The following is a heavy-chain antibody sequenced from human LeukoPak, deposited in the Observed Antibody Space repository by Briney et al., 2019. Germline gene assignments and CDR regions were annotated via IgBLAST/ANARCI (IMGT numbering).Heavy chain of an antibody. CDR2: IKSITYET. V-gene: IGHV3-15*01. CDR1: GFSFTDAW. CDR3: ARHNKFFN. J-gene: IGHJ4*02. D-gene: IGHD5-24*01. Sequence: PGGSLRLSCAASGFSFTDAWMNWVRQAPGKGLEWVGRIKSITYETHYSAPVQGRFTISRDDSRTTLYLQMSSLRSDDTAVYYCARHNKFFNWGQGTLVTVSS.